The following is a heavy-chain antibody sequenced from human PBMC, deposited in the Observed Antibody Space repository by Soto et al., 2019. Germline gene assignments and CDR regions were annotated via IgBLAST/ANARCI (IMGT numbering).Heavy chain of an antibody. CDR3: ARHLDLPYSSSWYDY. CDR1: GGSIKSYC. D-gene: IGHD6-13*01. CDR2: IYYSGST. V-gene: IGHV4-59*08. Sequence: PSAALSRTCTVSGGSIKSYCSSRIPPPPGKGLEWIGYIYYSGSTNYNPSLKSRVTISVDTSKNQFSLKLSSVTAADTAVYYCARHLDLPYSSSWYDYSGQGTLVTVSS. J-gene: IGHJ4*02.